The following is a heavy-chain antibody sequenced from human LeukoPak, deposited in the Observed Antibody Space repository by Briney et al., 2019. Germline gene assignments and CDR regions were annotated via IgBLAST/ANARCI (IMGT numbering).Heavy chain of an antibody. V-gene: IGHV1-69*13. D-gene: IGHD4-23*01. J-gene: IGHJ4*02. CDR2: IIPIFGTA. Sequence: SVKVSCKASGGTFSSYAISWVRQAPGQGLEWMGGIIPIFGTANYAQKFQGRVAITAGESTSTAYMELSSLRSEDTAVYYCALIATVVTPINGSVDYWGQGTLVTVSS. CDR1: GGTFSSYA. CDR3: ALIATVVTPINGSVDY.